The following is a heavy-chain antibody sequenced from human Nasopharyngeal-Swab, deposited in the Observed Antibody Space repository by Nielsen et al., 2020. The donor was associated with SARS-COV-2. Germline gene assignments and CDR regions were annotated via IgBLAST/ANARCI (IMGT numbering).Heavy chain of an antibody. CDR3: ARAPKSYSYYYGSGSYYSWFDP. CDR1: GGSISSSSSY. V-gene: IGHV4-39*07. Sequence: SETLSLTCTVSGGSISSSSSYWGWIRQPPGKGLEWIGSIYYSGSTNYNPSLKSRVTISVDTSKNQFSLKLSSVTAADTAVYYCARAPKSYSYYYGSGSYYSWFDPWGQGTLVTVSS. J-gene: IGHJ5*02. CDR2: IYYSGST. D-gene: IGHD3-10*01.